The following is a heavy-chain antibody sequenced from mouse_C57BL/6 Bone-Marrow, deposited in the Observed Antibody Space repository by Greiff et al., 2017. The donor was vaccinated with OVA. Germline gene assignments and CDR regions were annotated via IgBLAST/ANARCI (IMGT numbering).Heavy chain of an antibody. Sequence: EVQLQQSGPELVKPGASVKISCKASGYSFTGYYMNWVKQSPDKSLEWIGEINPSTGGTTYNQKFKAKATLTVDKSSSTAYMQLKSLTSEDSAVYYGARGGTGPFAYWGQGTLVTVSA. CDR1: GYSFTGYY. CDR3: ARGGTGPFAY. J-gene: IGHJ3*01. V-gene: IGHV1-42*01. D-gene: IGHD4-1*01. CDR2: INPSTGGT.